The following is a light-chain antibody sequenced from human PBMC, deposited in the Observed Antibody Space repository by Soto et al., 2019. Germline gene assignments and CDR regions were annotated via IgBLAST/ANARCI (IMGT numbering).Light chain of an antibody. Sequence: IVLTQSPATLSLSPGERVTLYCGASQSVSTNYVAWYQQKPGLAPRLLIYGASSRATGIPDRFSGSGSGTEFTLTISSLQPDDSATYYCQQSNRYSTFGQGTKVDIK. V-gene: IGKV3D-20*01. J-gene: IGKJ1*01. CDR3: QQSNRYST. CDR1: QSVSTNY. CDR2: GAS.